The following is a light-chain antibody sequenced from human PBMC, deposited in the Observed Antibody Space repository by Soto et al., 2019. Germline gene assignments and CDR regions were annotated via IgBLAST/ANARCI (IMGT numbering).Light chain of an antibody. Sequence: DIQMTQSPSSLSASVGDRVTITCRTSQSINNYLDWYQQKPGKAPKLLIYHTSSLQSGVPSRFSGRGSGTDFTLTISSLQPEDFATYYCQQSYSIPLTFGGGTNVEIK. CDR3: QQSYSIPLT. CDR2: HTS. V-gene: IGKV1-39*01. J-gene: IGKJ4*01. CDR1: QSINNY.